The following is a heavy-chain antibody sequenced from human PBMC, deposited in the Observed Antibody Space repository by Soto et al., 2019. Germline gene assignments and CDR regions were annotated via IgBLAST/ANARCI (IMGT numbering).Heavy chain of an antibody. CDR3: ARGPSRLDY. CDR2: TYYRSKWYS. D-gene: IGHD2-2*01. Sequence: SQTLSLTCAISGDSVSSNSATWNWIRHSPSRGLEWLGRTYYRSKWYSAYAVSVKSRITINPDTSKNQFSLQLNSVTPEDTAVYYCARGPSRLDYWGQGTLVTVSS. V-gene: IGHV6-1*01. CDR1: GDSVSSNSAT. J-gene: IGHJ4*02.